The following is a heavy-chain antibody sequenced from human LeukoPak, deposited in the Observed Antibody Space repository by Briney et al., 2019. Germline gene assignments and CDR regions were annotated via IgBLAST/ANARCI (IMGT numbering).Heavy chain of an antibody. CDR3: ANLGRSVDYYGSD. Sequence: GGSLRLSCAASGFTFSTYAMSWVRQAPGKGLEWVSVISVTGGTTYYADSVKGRFTISRDNSKNTLYLQMNSLRAEDTAVYYCANLGRSVDYYGSDSGQGTLATVSS. J-gene: IGHJ4*02. D-gene: IGHD3-10*01. V-gene: IGHV3-23*01. CDR2: ISVTGGTT. CDR1: GFTFSTYA.